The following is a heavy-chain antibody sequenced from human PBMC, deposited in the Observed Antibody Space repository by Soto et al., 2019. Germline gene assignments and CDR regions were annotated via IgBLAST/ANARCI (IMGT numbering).Heavy chain of an antibody. CDR3: ARIQYYDSSGYLV. CDR1: GFTFSDYY. V-gene: IGHV3-11*01. Sequence: QVQLVESGGGLVKPGGSLRLSCAASGFTFSDYYMTWIRQAPGKGLEWVSYISTGGSTIYYADSVRGRFTISRDNAKNSLYLQMNSLSAEDTAVYYCARIQYYDSSGYLVWGQGTLVTVSS. CDR2: ISTGGSTI. J-gene: IGHJ4*02. D-gene: IGHD3-22*01.